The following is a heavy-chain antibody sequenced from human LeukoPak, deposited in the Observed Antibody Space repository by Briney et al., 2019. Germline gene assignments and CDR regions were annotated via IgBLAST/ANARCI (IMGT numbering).Heavy chain of an antibody. CDR1: GFTFSSYG. CDR2: IWYDGSNK. D-gene: IGHD2-2*01. J-gene: IGHJ6*02. CDR3: ARDLGVVPAAPPSYYYYGMDV. V-gene: IGHV3-33*01. Sequence: GRSLRLSCAASGFTFSSYGMHWVRQAPGKGLEWVAVIWYDGSNKYYADSVKGRFTISRDNSKNTLYLQMNSLRAEDTAVYYCARDLGVVPAAPPSYYYYGMDVWGQGTTVTVSS.